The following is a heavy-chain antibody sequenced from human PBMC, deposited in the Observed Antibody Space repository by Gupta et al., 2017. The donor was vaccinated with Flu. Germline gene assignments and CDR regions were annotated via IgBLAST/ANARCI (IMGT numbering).Heavy chain of an antibody. D-gene: IGHD2-2*01. CDR3: AKDGPWTASCPYYCYYMGV. J-gene: IGHJ6*03. V-gene: IGHV3-30*18. CDR1: GFTFSRYG. Sequence: QMQLVESGGGVVQFGTSLRLSCAASGFTFSRYGMHWVRQAPGKGLEWVADIASDGSHKDYADSVRGRFTISRDNSKNTLSLEMDSLRVEDTAVYYCAKDGPWTASCPYYCYYMGVWGKGTTVTVSS. CDR2: IASDGSHK.